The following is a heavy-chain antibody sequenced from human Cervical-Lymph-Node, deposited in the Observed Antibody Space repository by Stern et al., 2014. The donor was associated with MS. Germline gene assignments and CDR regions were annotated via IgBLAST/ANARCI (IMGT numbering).Heavy chain of an antibody. J-gene: IGHJ4*02. CDR2: IIPIFVKT. Sequence: QVQLVQSGAEVRKPGSSVKVSCKASGGTFSDYAISWARQAPGQGLELVGGIIPIFVKTNYAQKIQGRVTITADKSTTTAYMELRSLKSEDTAVYYCARDLGVGPSVYWGQGTLVTVSS. CDR3: ARDLGVGPSVY. CDR1: GGTFSDYA. V-gene: IGHV1-69*06. D-gene: IGHD1-26*01.